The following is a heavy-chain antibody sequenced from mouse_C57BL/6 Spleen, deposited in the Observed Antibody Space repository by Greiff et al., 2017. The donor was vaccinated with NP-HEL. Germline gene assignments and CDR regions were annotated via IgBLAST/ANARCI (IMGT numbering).Heavy chain of an antibody. CDR3: ARADLDFPSGFAY. J-gene: IGHJ3*01. Sequence: QVQLQQPGAELVKPGASVKMSCKASGYTFTSYWITWVKQRPGQGLEWIGDIYPGSGSTNYNEKFKSKATLTVDTSSSTAYMQLSSLTSEDSAVYYCARADLDFPSGFAYWGQGTLVTVSA. CDR2: IYPGSGST. CDR1: GYTFTSYW. V-gene: IGHV1-55*01.